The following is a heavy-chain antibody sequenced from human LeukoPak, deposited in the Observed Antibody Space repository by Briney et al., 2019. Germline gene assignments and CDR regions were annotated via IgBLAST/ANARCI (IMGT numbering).Heavy chain of an antibody. CDR3: ASSTQISKYADY. D-gene: IGHD2-2*01. V-gene: IGHV3-66*01. J-gene: IGHJ4*02. CDR1: GFTVSSNY. Sequence: PGGSLRLSCAASGFTVSSNYLSWVRQAPGKGLEWVSVIYSGGSTYYADSVKGRFTISRDISKNTLYLQMNNLRAEDTAVYYCASSTQISKYADYWGQGALVTVSS. CDR2: IYSGGST.